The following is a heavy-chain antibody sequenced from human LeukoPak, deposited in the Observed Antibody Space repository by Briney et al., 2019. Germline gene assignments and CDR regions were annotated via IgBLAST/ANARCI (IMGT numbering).Heavy chain of an antibody. D-gene: IGHD6-19*01. J-gene: IGHJ4*02. CDR3: AREKFVSGWVYYFDY. CDR2: IIPISGTA. V-gene: IGHV1-69*13. Sequence: ASLKVSCKASGGTLSSYAISWARQAPGQGLEWRAGIIPISGTANYAQKFQGRVTITADESTSTAYMELSSLRSDDTAVYYCAREKFVSGWVYYFDYWGQGTLVTVSS. CDR1: GGTLSSYA.